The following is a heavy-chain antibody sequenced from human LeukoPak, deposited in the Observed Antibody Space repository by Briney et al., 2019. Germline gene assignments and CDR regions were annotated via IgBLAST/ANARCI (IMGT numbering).Heavy chain of an antibody. CDR1: GFTLSSNY. D-gene: IGHD3-10*01. CDR3: ARLRSGSRAFDI. V-gene: IGHV3-53*01. J-gene: IGHJ3*02. Sequence: GGSLRLSCAASGFTLSSNYMSWVRQAQGKGLEWVSIIYSGGSTYYADSVKGRFTISRDNSKNTLYLQMNSLRAEDTAVYYCARLRSGSRAFDIWGQGTMATVSS. CDR2: IYSGGST.